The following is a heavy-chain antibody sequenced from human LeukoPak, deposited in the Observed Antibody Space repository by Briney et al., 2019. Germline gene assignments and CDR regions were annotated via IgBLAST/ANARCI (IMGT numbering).Heavy chain of an antibody. D-gene: IGHD3-22*01. J-gene: IGHJ3*02. Sequence: GGSLRLSCAASGFTFSDYYMSWIRQAPGKGLEWVSYISSSGSTIYYADSVKGRFTISRDNAKNSLYLQMNSLRAEDTAVYYCARVLDYYDSRIDAFDIWGQGTMVTVSS. CDR2: ISSSGSTI. CDR3: ARVLDYYDSRIDAFDI. V-gene: IGHV3-11*04. CDR1: GFTFSDYY.